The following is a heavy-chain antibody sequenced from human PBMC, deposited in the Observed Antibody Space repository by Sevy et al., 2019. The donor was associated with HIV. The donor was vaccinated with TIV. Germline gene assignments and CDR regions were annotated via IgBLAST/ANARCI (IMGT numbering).Heavy chain of an antibody. V-gene: IGHV3-30-3*01. CDR1: GFTFSTHA. D-gene: IGHD3-22*01. Sequence: GALRLSCAASGFTFSTHAMHWVRQAPGKGLEWVAIISYDGNIEYYPDSVKGRFTISRDDSKNRLYLQMNSLRSEDTALYYCARDLGYESTGYLPLFDNWGQGTLVTVSS. CDR2: ISYDGNIE. J-gene: IGHJ4*02. CDR3: ARDLGYESTGYLPLFDN.